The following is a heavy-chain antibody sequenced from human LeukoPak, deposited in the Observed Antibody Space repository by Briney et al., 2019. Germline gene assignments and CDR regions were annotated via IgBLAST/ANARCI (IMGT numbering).Heavy chain of an antibody. D-gene: IGHD1-14*01. CDR2: INHSGST. V-gene: IGHV4-34*01. CDR1: GGSFSGYY. J-gene: IGHJ4*02. CDR3: ARWRNQYYFDY. Sequence: SETLSLTCAVYGGSFSGYYWSWIRQPPGKGLEWIGEINHSGSTNYNPSLKSRVTISVDTSKNQFSLKLSSVTAADTAVYYCARWRNQYYFDYWGQGTLVTVSS.